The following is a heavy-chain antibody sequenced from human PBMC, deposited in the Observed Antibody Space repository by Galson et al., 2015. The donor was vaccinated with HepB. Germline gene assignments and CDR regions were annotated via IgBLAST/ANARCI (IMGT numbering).Heavy chain of an antibody. Sequence: SVKVSCKASGGIFSSYSISWVRQAPGQGLEWMGRIIPVLSITNIAQKFQGRVTISADKSTNTAYMELSSLRSEDTAVYYCARTYGSGNYFTASFDSWGQGTRVTVSS. CDR3: ARTYGSGNYFTASFDS. CDR2: IIPVLSIT. V-gene: IGHV1-69*02. J-gene: IGHJ4*02. D-gene: IGHD3-10*01. CDR1: GGIFSSYS.